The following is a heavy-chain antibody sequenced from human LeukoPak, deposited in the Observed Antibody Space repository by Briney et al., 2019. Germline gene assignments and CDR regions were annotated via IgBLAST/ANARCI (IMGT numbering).Heavy chain of an antibody. J-gene: IGHJ6*03. CDR1: GFTFSSYG. Sequence: PGGSLRLSCAASGFTFSSYGMHWVRQAPGKGLEWVAFIRYDGSNKYYADSVKGRFTISRDNSKNTLYLQMNSLRAEDTAVYYCAGAYYHYYYMDVWGKGTTVTVSS. CDR3: AGAYYHYYYMDV. CDR2: IRYDGSNK. V-gene: IGHV3-30*02.